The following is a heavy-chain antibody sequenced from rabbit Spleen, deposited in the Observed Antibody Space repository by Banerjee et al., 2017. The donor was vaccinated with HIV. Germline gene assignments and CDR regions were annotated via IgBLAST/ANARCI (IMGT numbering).Heavy chain of an antibody. CDR2: IDPVFGIT. Sequence: QSLAESGGGLVQPGGSLKLSCKASGFTLSSYYMNWVRQAPGKGLEWIGYIDPVFGITYYASWVNGRFSISRENAQNTVFLQMTSLTAADTATYFCARDLVAVIGWNFHLWGPGTLVTVS. CDR1: GFTLSSYY. D-gene: IGHD1-1*01. V-gene: IGHV1S7*01. CDR3: ARDLVAVIGWNFHL. J-gene: IGHJ4*01.